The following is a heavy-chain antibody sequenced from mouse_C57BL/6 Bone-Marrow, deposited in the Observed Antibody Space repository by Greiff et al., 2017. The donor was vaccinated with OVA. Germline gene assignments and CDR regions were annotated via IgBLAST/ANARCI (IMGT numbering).Heavy chain of an antibody. V-gene: IGHV5-15*01. CDR2: ISNLAYSI. CDR1: GFTFSDYG. Sequence: EVQVVESGGGLVQPGGSLKLSCAASGFTFSDYGMAWVRPAPRKGPEWVAFISNLAYSIYYADTVTGRFTISRENAKNTLYLEMSSLRSEDTAMYYCARKGGSSTYYAMDYWGQGTSVTVSS. J-gene: IGHJ4*01. D-gene: IGHD1-1*01. CDR3: ARKGGSSTYYAMDY.